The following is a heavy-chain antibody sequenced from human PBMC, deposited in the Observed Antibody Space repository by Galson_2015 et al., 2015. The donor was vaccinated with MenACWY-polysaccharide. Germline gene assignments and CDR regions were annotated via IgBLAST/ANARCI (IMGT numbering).Heavy chain of an antibody. CDR2: ISSSGKSI. CDR1: GFSFSSFR. J-gene: IGHJ3*02. CDR3: ARDGDHDDYTDALDI. V-gene: IGHV3-48*03. D-gene: IGHD4-11*01. Sequence: SLRLSCAVSGFSFSSFRMNWVRQAPGKGLEWVSYISSSGKSIYYGDSVKGRFIISRDNAKNSLYLQMNSLRAEDTAIYYCARDGDHDDYTDALDIWGHGTMVTVSS.